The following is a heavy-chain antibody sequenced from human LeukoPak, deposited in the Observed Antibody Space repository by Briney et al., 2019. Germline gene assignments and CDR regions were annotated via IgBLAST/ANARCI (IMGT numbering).Heavy chain of an antibody. J-gene: IGHJ2*01. CDR2: IYYSGST. D-gene: IGHD3-10*01. CDR3: ARKGGSGSYGHYWYFDL. V-gene: IGHV4-30-4*01. Sequence: SETLSLTCTVSGGSISSGDYYWSWIRQPPGKGLEWIGYIYYSGSTYYNPSLKSRVTISVDTSKNQFSLKLSSVTAADTAVYYCARKGGSGSYGHYWYFDLWGRGTLVTVSS. CDR1: GGSISSGDYY.